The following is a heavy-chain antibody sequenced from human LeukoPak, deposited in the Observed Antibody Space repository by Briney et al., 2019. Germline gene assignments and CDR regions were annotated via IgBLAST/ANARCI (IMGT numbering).Heavy chain of an antibody. D-gene: IGHD4-11*01. Sequence: SETLPLTCAVYGGSFSGYYWSWIRQPPGKGLEWIGEINHSGSTNYNPSLKSRVTISVDTSKNQFSLKLSSVTAADTAVYYCAGPHSNYYYYGMDVWGQGTTVTVSS. CDR1: GGSFSGYY. CDR2: INHSGST. V-gene: IGHV4-34*01. J-gene: IGHJ6*02. CDR3: AGPHSNYYYYGMDV.